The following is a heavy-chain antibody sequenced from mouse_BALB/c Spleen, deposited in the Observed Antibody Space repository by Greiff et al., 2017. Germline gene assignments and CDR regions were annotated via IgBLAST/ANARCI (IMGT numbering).Heavy chain of an antibody. V-gene: IGHV2-9*02. CDR3: ARDRATNWDYAMDY. D-gene: IGHD4-1*01. Sequence: VQLVESGPGLVAPSQSLSITCTVSGFSLTSYGVHWVRQPPGKGLEWLGVIWAGGSTNYNSALMSRLSISKDNSKSQVFLKMNSLQTDDTAMYYCARDRATNWDYAMDYWGQGTSVTVSS. CDR1: GFSLTSYG. J-gene: IGHJ4*01. CDR2: IWAGGST.